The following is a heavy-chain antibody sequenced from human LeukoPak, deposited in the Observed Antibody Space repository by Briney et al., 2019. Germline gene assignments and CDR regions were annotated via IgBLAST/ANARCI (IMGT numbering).Heavy chain of an antibody. V-gene: IGHV1-2*02. CDR3: ARDSAGYSSGWTTYYYYYYMDV. CDR2: INPNSGGA. Sequence: GASVKVSCKASVYSFTTFGITWVRQAPGQGLEWMGWINPNSGGANYAQKFQGRVTMTRDTSISTAYMELSRLRSDDTAVYYCARDSAGYSSGWTTYYYYYYMDVWGKGTTVTVSS. J-gene: IGHJ6*03. CDR1: VYSFTTFG. D-gene: IGHD6-19*01.